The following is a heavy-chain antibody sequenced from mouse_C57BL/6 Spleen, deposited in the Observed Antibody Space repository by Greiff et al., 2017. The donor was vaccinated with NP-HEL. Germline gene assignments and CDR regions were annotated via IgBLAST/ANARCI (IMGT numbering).Heavy chain of an antibody. Sequence: ESGPGLVKPSQSLSLTCSVTGYSITSGYYWNWIRQFPGNKLEWMGYISYDGSNNYNPSLKNRISITRDTSKNQFFLKLNSVTTEDTATYYCAIPVDYYGSSYGYFDVWGTGTTVTVSS. V-gene: IGHV3-6*01. D-gene: IGHD1-1*01. CDR2: ISYDGSN. CDR3: AIPVDYYGSSYGYFDV. CDR1: GYSITSGYY. J-gene: IGHJ1*03.